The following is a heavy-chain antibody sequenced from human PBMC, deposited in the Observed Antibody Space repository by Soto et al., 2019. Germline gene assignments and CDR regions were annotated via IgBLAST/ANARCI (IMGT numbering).Heavy chain of an antibody. D-gene: IGHD6-6*01. CDR1: GGSISGGPYY. Sequence: PSETLSLTCTVSGGSISGGPYYWNWIRQHPGKGLEWIGYIYSTGSTNYNPSLKGRVSISMDTSQKQFSLKLTSVTAADAAVYYCARELYSTSSSGYFDYWGQGTLVTVSS. CDR2: IYSTGST. CDR3: ARELYSTSSSGYFDY. J-gene: IGHJ4*02. V-gene: IGHV4-31*03.